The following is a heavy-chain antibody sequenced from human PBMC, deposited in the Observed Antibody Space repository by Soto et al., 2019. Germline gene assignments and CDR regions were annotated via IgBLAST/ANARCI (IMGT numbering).Heavy chain of an antibody. CDR3: AKFEIGGSWDSIPFDY. Sequence: QVQLVESGGGVVQPGRSLRLSCAASGFTFSNYGMHWVRQAPGKGLEWVALISYDGSNKYYADSVKGRFTISRDNSKNTLYLQMNSLRAEDTAVYYCAKFEIGGSWDSIPFDYWGQGTLVTVSS. J-gene: IGHJ4*02. CDR1: GFTFSNYG. V-gene: IGHV3-30*18. CDR2: ISYDGSNK. D-gene: IGHD6-13*01.